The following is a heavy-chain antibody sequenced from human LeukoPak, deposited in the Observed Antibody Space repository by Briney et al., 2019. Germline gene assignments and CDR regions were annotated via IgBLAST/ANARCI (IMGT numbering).Heavy chain of an antibody. Sequence: KTSETLSLTCAVSGGSISSGGYSWSWIRQPPGKGLEWIGYMYYGGSTYHNPSLKSRVTISVDTSKNQFSLELNSVTAADTAVYYCARGYCRSSSRPSFDYWGQGTLVTVSS. V-gene: IGHV4-30-2*01. J-gene: IGHJ4*02. CDR1: GGSISSGGYS. CDR3: ARGYCRSSSRPSFDY. CDR2: MYYGGST. D-gene: IGHD2-2*01.